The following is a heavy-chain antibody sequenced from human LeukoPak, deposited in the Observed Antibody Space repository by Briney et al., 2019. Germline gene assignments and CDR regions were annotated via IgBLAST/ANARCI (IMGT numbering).Heavy chain of an antibody. D-gene: IGHD1-1*01. CDR2: IYYSGST. V-gene: IGHV4-59*01. CDR1: GGSISSYY. Sequence: SETLSLTCTVSGGSISSYYWSWIRQPPGKGLEWIGYIYYSGSTNYNPSLKSRVTISADTSKNQFSLKLSSVTAADTAVYYCARDPGGLEIYYGMDVWGQGTTVTVSS. CDR3: ARDPGGLEIYYGMDV. J-gene: IGHJ6*02.